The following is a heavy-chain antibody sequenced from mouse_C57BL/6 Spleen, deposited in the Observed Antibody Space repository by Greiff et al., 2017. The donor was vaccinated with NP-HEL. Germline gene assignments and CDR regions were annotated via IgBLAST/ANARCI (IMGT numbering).Heavy chain of an antibody. Sequence: ESGPGLVKPSQSLSLTCSVTGYSITSGYYWNWIRQFPGNKLEWMGYISYDGSNNYNPSLKNRISITRDTSKNQFFLKLNSVTTEDTATYYCARDHYSNYYAMDYWGQGTSVTVSS. CDR3: ARDHYSNYYAMDY. J-gene: IGHJ4*01. CDR2: ISYDGSN. CDR1: GYSITSGYY. D-gene: IGHD2-5*01. V-gene: IGHV3-6*01.